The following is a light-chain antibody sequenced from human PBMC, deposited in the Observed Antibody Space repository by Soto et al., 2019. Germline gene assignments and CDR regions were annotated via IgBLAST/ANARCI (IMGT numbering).Light chain of an antibody. V-gene: IGKV3-20*01. CDR2: GAS. Sequence: EIVLTQSPATLSWSPGERATLSCRASQSVSSSDLAWYQQKPGQAPRLLIYGASSRATGIPDRFSGSGSGTDFTLTISGLEPEDSAAYYCQRHGATFGQGTKVDI. J-gene: IGKJ1*01. CDR1: QSVSSSD. CDR3: QRHGAT.